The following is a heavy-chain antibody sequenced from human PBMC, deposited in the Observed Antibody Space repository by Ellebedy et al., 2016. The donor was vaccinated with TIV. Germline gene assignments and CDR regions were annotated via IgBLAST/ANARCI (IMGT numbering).Heavy chain of an antibody. D-gene: IGHD3-9*01. J-gene: IGHJ6*02. CDR1: GYTFTRYY. Sequence: ASVKVSCKASGYTFTRYYMHWVRQAPGQGLEWMGIINPSGGSTSYAQKFQGRVTMTRDTSTSTVYMELSSLRSEDTAVYYFARGGLGDYDILTGYYNPPYYYYGMDVWGQGTTVTVSS. V-gene: IGHV1-46*01. CDR3: ARGGLGDYDILTGYYNPPYYYYGMDV. CDR2: INPSGGST.